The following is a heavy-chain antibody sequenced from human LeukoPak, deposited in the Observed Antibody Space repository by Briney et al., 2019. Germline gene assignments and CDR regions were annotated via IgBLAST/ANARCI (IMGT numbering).Heavy chain of an antibody. Sequence: GGSLRLSCAASGFTFSSYSMNWVRQAPGKGLEWVSYISSSSSTTYYADSVKGRFTISRDNSKNTLYLQMNSLRAEDTAVYYCARGGADWFDPWGQGTLVTVSS. CDR2: ISSSSSTT. J-gene: IGHJ5*02. D-gene: IGHD3-16*01. V-gene: IGHV3-48*01. CDR3: ARGGADWFDP. CDR1: GFTFSSYS.